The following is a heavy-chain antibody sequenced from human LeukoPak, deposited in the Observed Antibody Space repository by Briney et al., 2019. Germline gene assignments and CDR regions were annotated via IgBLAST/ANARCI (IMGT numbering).Heavy chain of an antibody. D-gene: IGHD1-26*01. Sequence: GGSLRLSCAASGFTFDDYAMHWVRHAPGKGLEWVSGISWNSGSIGYADSVKGRFTISGDNAKNSLYLQMNSLRAEDTALYYCAKGGGGSYYYYFDYWGQGTLVTVSS. CDR3: AKGGGGSYYYYFDY. J-gene: IGHJ4*02. CDR2: ISWNSGSI. V-gene: IGHV3-9*01. CDR1: GFTFDDYA.